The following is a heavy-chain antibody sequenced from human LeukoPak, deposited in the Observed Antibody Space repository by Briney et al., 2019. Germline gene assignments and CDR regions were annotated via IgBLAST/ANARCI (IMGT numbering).Heavy chain of an antibody. CDR3: ASSMVRGVIITHVAIDY. D-gene: IGHD3-10*01. CDR2: INHSGST. V-gene: IGHV4-34*01. Sequence: PSETLSLTCAVYGGSFSGYYWSWIRQPPGKGLEWIGEINHSGSTNYNPSLKSRVTISVDTSKNQFSLKLSSVTAADTAVYYCASSMVRGVIITHVAIDYWGQGTLVTVSS. CDR1: GGSFSGYY. J-gene: IGHJ4*02.